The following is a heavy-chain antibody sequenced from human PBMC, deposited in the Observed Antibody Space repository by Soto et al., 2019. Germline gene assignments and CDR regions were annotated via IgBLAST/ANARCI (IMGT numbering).Heavy chain of an antibody. D-gene: IGHD2-21*02. CDR3: AREDDGGDSLDV. CDR2: IHHSGSI. Sequence: PXXTLSLNCTVSGDSISSDYYPWTCLRQSPGKGLEWIGYIHHSGSILYNPSLKSRVTISVDTSKNQFSLHLTSVTAADTAVYFYAREDDGGDSLDVWGQGTTVTVSS. J-gene: IGHJ6*02. CDR1: GDSISSDYYP. V-gene: IGHV4-30-4*02.